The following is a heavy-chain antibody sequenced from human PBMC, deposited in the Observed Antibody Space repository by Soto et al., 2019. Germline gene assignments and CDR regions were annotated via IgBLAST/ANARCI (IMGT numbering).Heavy chain of an antibody. CDR1: GFTVSSYA. CDR2: ISGSGST. J-gene: IGHJ6*03. V-gene: IGHV3-23*01. D-gene: IGHD3-16*01. Sequence: EVQLLESGGGLVQPGGSLRLSCAASGFTVSSYAMSWVRQAPGKGLEWVSAISGSGSTYSADSVKGRFPISRDSSKNTVYLEMNSLRAEDTAVYYCAKALRFTFTTGYYMDVWGRGTTVTVSS. CDR3: AKALRFTFTTGYYMDV.